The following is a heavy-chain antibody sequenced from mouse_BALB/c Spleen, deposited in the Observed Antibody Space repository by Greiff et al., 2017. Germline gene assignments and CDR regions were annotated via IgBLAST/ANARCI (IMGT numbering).Heavy chain of an antibody. Sequence: EVKLMESGPELVKPGASVKIPCKASGYTFTDYNMDWVKQSHGKSLEWIGDINPNNGGTIYNQKFKGKATLTVDKSSSTAYMELRSLTSEDTAVYYCARKGGMGGYYFDYWGQGTTLTVSS. V-gene: IGHV1-18*01. CDR3: ARKGGMGGYYFDY. CDR1: GYTFTDYN. CDR2: INPNNGGT. D-gene: IGHD3-3*01. J-gene: IGHJ2*01.